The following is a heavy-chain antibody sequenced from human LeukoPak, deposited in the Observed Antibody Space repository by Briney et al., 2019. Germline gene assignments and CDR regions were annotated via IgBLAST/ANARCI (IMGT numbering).Heavy chain of an antibody. CDR3: AKGSGPLQYYFDY. V-gene: IGHV3-23*01. CDR2: ISGSGGST. D-gene: IGHD2-15*01. J-gene: IGHJ4*02. Sequence: GGSLRLSCAASGFTFSSYAMSWVRQAPGKGLEWVSAISGSGGSTYYTDSVKGRFTISKDNSKNTLYLQMNSLRAEDTAVYYCAKGSGPLQYYFDYWGQGTLVTVSS. CDR1: GFTFSSYA.